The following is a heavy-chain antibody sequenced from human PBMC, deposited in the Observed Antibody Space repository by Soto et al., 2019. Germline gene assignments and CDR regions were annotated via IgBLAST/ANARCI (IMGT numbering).Heavy chain of an antibody. D-gene: IGHD6-19*01. CDR1: GFTFSSYA. CDR3: AKDEYSSGWYHSYYFDY. CDR2: ISGSGGST. J-gene: IGHJ4*02. Sequence: QPGGSLRLSCAASGFTFSSYAMSWVRQAPGKGLEWVSAISGSGGSTYYADSVKGRFTISRDNSKNTLYLQMNSLRAEDTAVYYCAKDEYSSGWYHSYYFDYWGQGTLVTVSS. V-gene: IGHV3-23*01.